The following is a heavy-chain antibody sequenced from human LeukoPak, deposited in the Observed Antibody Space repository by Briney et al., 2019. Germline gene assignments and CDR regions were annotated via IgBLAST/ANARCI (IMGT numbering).Heavy chain of an antibody. CDR1: GFSFGSYP. CDR2: ISETGDVT. Sequence: GGSLRLSCVVSGFSFGSYPMSWVRQAPGKGLEWVSVISETGDVTHYADSMKGRFTISRDNSKNTLYLQMNSLRAEDTAVYYCARIQLWPDHDAFDIWGQGTMVTVSS. V-gene: IGHV3-23*01. CDR3: ARIQLWPDHDAFDI. J-gene: IGHJ3*02. D-gene: IGHD5-18*01.